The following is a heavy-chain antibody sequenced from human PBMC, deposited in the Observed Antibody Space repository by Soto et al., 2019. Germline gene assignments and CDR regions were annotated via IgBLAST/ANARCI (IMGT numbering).Heavy chain of an antibody. Sequence: SETLSLTCAVSGGSISSSNWWRWVRQPPGKGLEGIGEIYHSGSTNYNPSLKSRVTISVDKSKNQFSLKMSSVTAADTAVYYCAREVGSKGSYYYGMDVWGQGTTVTVSS. V-gene: IGHV4-4*02. CDR3: AREVGSKGSYYYGMDV. D-gene: IGHD3-10*01. J-gene: IGHJ6*02. CDR2: IYHSGST. CDR1: GGSISSSNW.